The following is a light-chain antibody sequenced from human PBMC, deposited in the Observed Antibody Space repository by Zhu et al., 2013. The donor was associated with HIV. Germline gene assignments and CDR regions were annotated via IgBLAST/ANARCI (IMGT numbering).Light chain of an antibody. V-gene: IGLV1-40*01. CDR3: QSYDSSLSGSV. CDR1: SSNIGAGYA. CDR2: ANS. Sequence: QSVLTQPPSVSGAPGQRVTISCTGSSSNIGAGYAVHWHQQLPGTAPKLLIYANSNRPSGVPDRFSGSKSGTSASLAITGLQAEDEADYYCQSYDSSLSGSVFGGGTKLTVL. J-gene: IGLJ3*02.